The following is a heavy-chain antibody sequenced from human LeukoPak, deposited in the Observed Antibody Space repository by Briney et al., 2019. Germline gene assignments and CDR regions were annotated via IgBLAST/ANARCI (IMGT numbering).Heavy chain of an antibody. CDR3: ARTRAPSNGRVLYYMDV. V-gene: IGHV3-33*01. CDR1: GFTFSRYV. D-gene: IGHD2-2*01. CDR2: IWYDESNS. J-gene: IGHJ6*03. Sequence: PGGSLRLSCAASGFTFSRYVMHWVRQAPGKGLEWLAVIWYDESNSFSADSVKGRFTISRDNSKKTLYLQMNSLRAEDTAVYYCARTRAPSNGRVLYYMDVWGKGTTVTVSS.